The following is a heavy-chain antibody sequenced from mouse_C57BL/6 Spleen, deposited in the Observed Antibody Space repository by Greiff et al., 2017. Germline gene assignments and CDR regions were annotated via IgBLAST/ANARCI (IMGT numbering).Heavy chain of an antibody. V-gene: IGHV5-17*01. J-gene: IGHJ1*03. D-gene: IGHD2-5*01. Sequence: DVKLVESGGGLVKPGGSLKISCAASGFTFSDYGMHWVRQAPEKGLEWVAYISSGSSTIYYADTVKGRFTISRDNAKNNLFLQMTSLKSEDTAMYYCASYYSKRYFDVWGTGTTVTVSS. CDR3: ASYYSKRYFDV. CDR1: GFTFSDYG. CDR2: ISSGSSTI.